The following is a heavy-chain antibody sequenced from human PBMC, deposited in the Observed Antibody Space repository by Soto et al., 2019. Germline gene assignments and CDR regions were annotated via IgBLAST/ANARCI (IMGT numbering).Heavy chain of an antibody. V-gene: IGHV3-74*01. CDR2: INSDGSST. CDR1: GFTFSSYW. D-gene: IGHD3-22*01. CDR3: ARGDYHDTSGPFSDAFDV. J-gene: IGHJ3*01. Sequence: PGGSLRLSCAASGFTFSSYWMHWVRQAPGKGLVWVSRINSDGSSTGYADSVMGRFTISRDNAKNTLYLQMNSLRAEDTAVYYCARGDYHDTSGPFSDAFDVWGQGTMVTVSS.